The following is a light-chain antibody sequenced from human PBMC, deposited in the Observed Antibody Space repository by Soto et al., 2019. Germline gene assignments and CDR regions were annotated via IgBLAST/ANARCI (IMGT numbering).Light chain of an antibody. CDR3: QSVDSSGTYV. J-gene: IGLJ1*01. CDR2: KDS. Sequence: SYELTQPPSVSVSPGQTARITCSGDALPKQYAYWYQQKVGQAPVLVIYKDSERPSGIPERFSGSSSGTAVTLTISGVQAEDEADYYCQSVDSSGTYVFGTGTKLTVL. CDR1: ALPKQY. V-gene: IGLV3-25*03.